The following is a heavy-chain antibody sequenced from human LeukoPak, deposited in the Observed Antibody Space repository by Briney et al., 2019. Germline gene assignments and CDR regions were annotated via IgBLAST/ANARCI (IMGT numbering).Heavy chain of an antibody. Sequence: SETLSLTCAVYGGSFSGYYWSWIRQPPGKGLEWIGEINHSGSTNYNLSLKSRVTISVDTSKDQFSLELSSVTAADTAVYYCARGRRYCSSTSCYTYCFDPWGQGTLVTVSS. CDR1: GGSFSGYY. V-gene: IGHV4-34*01. CDR2: INHSGST. J-gene: IGHJ5*02. CDR3: ARGRRYCSSTSCYTYCFDP. D-gene: IGHD2-2*02.